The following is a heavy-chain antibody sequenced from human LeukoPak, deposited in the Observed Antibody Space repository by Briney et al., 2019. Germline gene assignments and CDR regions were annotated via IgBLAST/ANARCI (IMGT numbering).Heavy chain of an antibody. Sequence: SETLSLTCTVSGGSISSYYWSWIRQPPGKGLEWIGYIYYSGGTNYNPSLKSRVTISVDTSKNQFSLKLSSVTAADTAVYYCARLVGYGPFFFDYWGQGTLVTVSS. D-gene: IGHD5-12*01. CDR2: IYYSGGT. J-gene: IGHJ4*02. CDR3: ARLVGYGPFFFDY. CDR1: GGSISSYY. V-gene: IGHV4-59*08.